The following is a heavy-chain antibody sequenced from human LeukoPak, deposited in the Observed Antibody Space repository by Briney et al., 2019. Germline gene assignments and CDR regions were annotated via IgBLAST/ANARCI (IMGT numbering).Heavy chain of an antibody. V-gene: IGHV1-24*01. CDR2: FDPEDGET. Sequence: ASVKVSCKVSGYTLTQLAMHWVRQAPGKGLEWMGGFDPEDGETVYAQKFQDRVAMTEDTSTATANMELTSLASEDTAVYYCATQARGYFYYWGQGTLVTVSS. CDR3: ATQARGYFYY. CDR1: GYTLTQLA. J-gene: IGHJ4*02.